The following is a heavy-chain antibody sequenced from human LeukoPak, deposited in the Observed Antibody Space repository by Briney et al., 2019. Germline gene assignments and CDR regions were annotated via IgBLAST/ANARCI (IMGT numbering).Heavy chain of an antibody. V-gene: IGHV4-34*01. CDR1: GGSFSGYY. D-gene: IGHD2-2*01. Sequence: SETLSLTCAVYGGSFSGYYWSWIRQPPGKGLEWIGAINHSGSTNYNPSLKSRVTISVDTSKNQFSLKLSSVTAADTAVYYCARGRKRHIVVVPAALDYWGQGTLVTVSS. J-gene: IGHJ4*02. CDR2: INHSGST. CDR3: ARGRKRHIVVVPAALDY.